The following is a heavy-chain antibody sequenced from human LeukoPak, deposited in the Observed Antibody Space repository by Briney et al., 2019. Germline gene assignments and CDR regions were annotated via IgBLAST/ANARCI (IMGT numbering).Heavy chain of an antibody. Sequence: PGGSLRLSCAASGFTVSSNYMSWVRQAPGKGLEWFSVIYSGGSTYYADSVKGRFTISRDNSKNTLYLQMNSLRAEDTAVYYCASPHRGDAFDIWGQGTMVTVSS. D-gene: IGHD1-14*01. CDR3: ASPHRGDAFDI. V-gene: IGHV3-66*01. CDR2: IYSGGST. CDR1: GFTVSSNY. J-gene: IGHJ3*02.